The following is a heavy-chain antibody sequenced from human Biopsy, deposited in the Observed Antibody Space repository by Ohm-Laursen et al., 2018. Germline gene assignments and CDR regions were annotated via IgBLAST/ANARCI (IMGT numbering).Heavy chain of an antibody. V-gene: IGHV4-4*07. CDR2: IYTSGSP. CDR1: GDSINNYY. J-gene: IGHJ3*02. D-gene: IGHD1-26*01. CDR3: ARGTGRYYVYGAVDI. Sequence: SDTLSLTCTVSGDSINNYYWSWIRQPAGKGLEWIGRIYTSGSPNYNLSLESRVTMSVDTSKNQFSLNLRSVTAADTAVYYCARGTGRYYVYGAVDIWGQGTVVTVSS.